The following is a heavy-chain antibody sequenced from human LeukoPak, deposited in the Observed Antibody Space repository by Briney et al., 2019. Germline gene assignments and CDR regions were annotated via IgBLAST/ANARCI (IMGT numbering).Heavy chain of an antibody. V-gene: IGHV1-3*01. D-gene: IGHD2-2*01. CDR2: INAGNGNT. CDR1: GYTFTGYY. CDR3: ARAVPAARNYYYGMDV. Sequence: ASVKVSCKASGYTFTGYYMHWVRQAPGQGLEWMGWINAGNGNTKYSQKFQGRVTITRDTSASTAYMELSSLRSEDTAVYYCARAVPAARNYYYGMDVWGQGTTVTVSS. J-gene: IGHJ6*02.